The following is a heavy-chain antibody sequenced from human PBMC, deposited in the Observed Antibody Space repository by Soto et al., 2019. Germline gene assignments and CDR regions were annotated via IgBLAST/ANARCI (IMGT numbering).Heavy chain of an antibody. CDR1: GYTFTNYG. CDR2: ISAYNGDI. CDR3: ARVEDYFDSSGYAH. D-gene: IGHD3-22*01. V-gene: IGHV1-18*01. Sequence: ASVKVSCKASGYTFTNYGVTWVRQAPGLGLEWMGWISAYNGDIHHAQKFEGRVTMTTDTSTNTAYMELRSLTSDDTAVYYCARVEDYFDSSGYAHWGQGTPVTVS. J-gene: IGHJ4*02.